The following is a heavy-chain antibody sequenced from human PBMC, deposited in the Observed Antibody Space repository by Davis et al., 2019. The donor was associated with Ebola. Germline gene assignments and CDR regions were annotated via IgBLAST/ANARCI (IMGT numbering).Heavy chain of an antibody. D-gene: IGHD1-26*01. V-gene: IGHV1-2*04. J-gene: IGHJ6*01. CDR2: INPNSGAT. CDR3: ARGVGSTTTIIDFYYNAMDV. CDR1: GYTFTDYY. Sequence: ASVKVSCKASGYTFTDYYVHWVRQAPGQGLEWMGWINPNSGATNYAQRFQGWVTMTRDTSISTAYMDLSRLKSDDTAVYYCARGVGSTTTIIDFYYNAMDVWGQGTTVTVSS.